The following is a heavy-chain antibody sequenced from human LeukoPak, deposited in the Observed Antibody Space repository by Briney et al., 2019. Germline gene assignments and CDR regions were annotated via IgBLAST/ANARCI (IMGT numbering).Heavy chain of an antibody. D-gene: IGHD3-10*01. V-gene: IGHV1-18*01. CDR2: ISAYNGNT. CDR1: GYTFTSYG. J-gene: IGHJ3*02. CDR3: ARPYYYGSLDAFDI. Sequence: GASVKVSCKASGYTFTSYGISWVRQAPGQGLEWMGWISAYNGNTNYAQKLQGRVTMTRNTSISTAYMELSSLRSEDTAVYYCARPYYYGSLDAFDIWGQGTMVTVSS.